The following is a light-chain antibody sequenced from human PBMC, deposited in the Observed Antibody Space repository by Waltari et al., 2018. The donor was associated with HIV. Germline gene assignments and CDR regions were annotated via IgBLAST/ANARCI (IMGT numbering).Light chain of an antibody. CDR1: SSHLGRSP. Sequence: QSVLTQPSSVSGPAGQRVTISCSGTSSHLGRSPVCWYLQLPGTAPNLLIYSNNQRPSGVPDRFSGSKSGTSASLAISGLQSDDEADYYCAAWSDSLNGFVFGTGTKVTVL. V-gene: IGLV1-44*01. J-gene: IGLJ1*01. CDR3: AAWSDSLNGFV. CDR2: SNN.